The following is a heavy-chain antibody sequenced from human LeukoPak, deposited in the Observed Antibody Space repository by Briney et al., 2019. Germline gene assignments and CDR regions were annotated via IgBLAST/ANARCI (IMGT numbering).Heavy chain of an antibody. CDR3: ARVGPTSCGGSCPFDY. D-gene: IGHD2-21*01. Sequence: GGSLRLSSAASGFSFSDYFMSWIRQAPGKGLEWVSYISSSGSIIHYADSVKGRFTISRDNAKNSLYLQMNSLRAEDTAVYYCARVGPTSCGGSCPFDYWGQGTLVTVSS. V-gene: IGHV3-11*04. J-gene: IGHJ4*02. CDR1: GFSFSDYF. CDR2: ISSSGSII.